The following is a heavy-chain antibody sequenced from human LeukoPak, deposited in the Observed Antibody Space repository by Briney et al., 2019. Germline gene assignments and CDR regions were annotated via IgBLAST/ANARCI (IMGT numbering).Heavy chain of an antibody. CDR1: GGSISSYY. CDR2: IYYSGST. J-gene: IGHJ4*02. CDR3: ARWVWDTAIFDY. D-gene: IGHD5-18*01. V-gene: IGHV4-39*01. Sequence: PSETLSLTCTVSGGSISSYYWGWIRQPPGKGLEWIGSIYYSGSTYYNPSLKSRVTISVDTSKNQFSLKLSSVTAADTAVYYCARWVWDTAIFDYWGQGTLVTVSS.